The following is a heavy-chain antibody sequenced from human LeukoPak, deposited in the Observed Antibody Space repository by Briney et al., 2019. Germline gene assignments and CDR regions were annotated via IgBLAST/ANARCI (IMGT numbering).Heavy chain of an antibody. CDR3: ARDFSRYDFWSGPGGWFDP. V-gene: IGHV4-31*11. D-gene: IGHD3-3*01. CDR2: IYYSGST. J-gene: IGHJ5*02. Sequence: SETLPLTCAVYGGSFSGYYWSWIRQHPGKGLEWIGYIYYSGSTYYNPSLKSRVTISVDTSKNQFSLKLSSVTAADTAVYYCARDFSRYDFWSGPGGWFDPWGQGTLVTVSS. CDR1: GGSFSGYY.